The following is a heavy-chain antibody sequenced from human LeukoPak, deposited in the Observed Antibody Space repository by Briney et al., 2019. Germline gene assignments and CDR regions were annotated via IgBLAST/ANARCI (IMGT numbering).Heavy chain of an antibody. CDR1: GGTFSSYA. J-gene: IGHJ4*02. V-gene: IGHV1-69*13. CDR2: IIPIFGTA. CDR3: ASGAAAGTSGASY. D-gene: IGHD6-13*01. Sequence: SVKVSCKASGGTFSSYAITWVRQAPGQGLERMGGIIPIFGTANYAQKFQGRVTITADESTSTAYMELSSLRSEDTAVYYCASGAAAGTSGASYWGQGTLVTVSS.